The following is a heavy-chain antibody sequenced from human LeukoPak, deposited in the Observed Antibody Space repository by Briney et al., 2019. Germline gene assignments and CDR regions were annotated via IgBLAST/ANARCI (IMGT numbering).Heavy chain of an antibody. D-gene: IGHD1-26*01. Sequence: GGSRILSCAASGFTFNLYGMSWVRQVPGKGLEWVSGISGYGANTYYADSVKGRFTISRDNSKNTVFLQMNSLTVEDTAVYHCAKDRGPYLGIDNNWFDPWGQGTLVIVSS. CDR2: ISGYGANT. V-gene: IGHV3-23*01. CDR1: GFTFNLYG. CDR3: AKDRGPYLGIDNNWFDP. J-gene: IGHJ5*02.